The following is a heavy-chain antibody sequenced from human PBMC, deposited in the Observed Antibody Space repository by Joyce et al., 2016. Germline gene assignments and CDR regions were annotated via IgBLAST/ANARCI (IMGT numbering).Heavy chain of an antibody. CDR1: SYSVTNDNW. Sequence: QVHLQESGPGLVEPSGTLSGTCTISSYSVTNDNWWSWVRQSPDKGLEWIGEIHHIGRTTYNPSLKSRVSMSVDKTKNQLSLTLNSVTAADSAIYYCTKNAAYYLDFWGRGTLVTVSS. J-gene: IGHJ4*02. CDR3: TKNAAYYLDF. CDR2: IHHIGRT. D-gene: IGHD6-13*01. V-gene: IGHV4-4*02.